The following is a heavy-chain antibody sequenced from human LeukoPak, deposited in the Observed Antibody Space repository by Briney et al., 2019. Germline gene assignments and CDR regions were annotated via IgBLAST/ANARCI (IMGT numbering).Heavy chain of an antibody. CDR2: IYYSGST. V-gene: IGHV4-39*01. J-gene: IGHJ4*02. CDR3: AQTRRGYYPDY. D-gene: IGHD3-3*01. CDR1: GGSISSSSYY. Sequence: MPSETLSLTCTVSGGSISSSSYYWGWIRQPPGKGLEWIGSIYYSGSTYYNPSLKSRVTISVDTSKNQFSLKLSSVTAADTAVYYCAQTRRGYYPDYWGQGTLVTVSS.